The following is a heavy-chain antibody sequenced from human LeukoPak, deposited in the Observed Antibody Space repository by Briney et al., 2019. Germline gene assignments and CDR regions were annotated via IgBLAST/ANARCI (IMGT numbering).Heavy chain of an antibody. V-gene: IGHV4-39*07. CDR2: IYYSGST. J-gene: IGHJ4*02. CDR1: GGSISSSSYY. CDR3: AKDLSSGSYFQLWGFDY. D-gene: IGHD1-26*01. Sequence: PSETLSLTCTVSGGSISSSSYYWGWIRQPPGKGLEWIGSIYYSGSTYYNPSLKSRVTISVDTSKNQFSLKLSSVTAEDTAVYYCAKDLSSGSYFQLWGFDYWGQGTLVTVSS.